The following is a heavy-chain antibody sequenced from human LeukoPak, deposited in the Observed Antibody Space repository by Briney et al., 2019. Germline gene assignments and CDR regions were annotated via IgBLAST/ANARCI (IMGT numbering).Heavy chain of an antibody. D-gene: IGHD6-19*01. CDR3: AKDMSGWTYFDY. V-gene: IGHV3-30*02. CDR2: IRYDGSSE. CDR1: GFTFSSYG. Sequence: GGSLRLSCAASGFTFSSYGMHWVRQAPGKGLEWVAFIRYDGSSEYYADSVKGRFTISRDNSKNTLYLQMNSLRAEDTAVHYCAKDMSGWTYFDYWGQGTLVTVSS. J-gene: IGHJ4*02.